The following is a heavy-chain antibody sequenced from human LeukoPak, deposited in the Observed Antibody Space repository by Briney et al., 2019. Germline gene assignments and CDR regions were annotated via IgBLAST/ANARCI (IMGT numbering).Heavy chain of an antibody. V-gene: IGHV4-59*01. Sequence: PSETLSLTCAVYGGSFSGYYWGWVRQPPGKGLEWIGYIYYSGSTNYNPSLKSRVTISVDTSKNQFSPKLSSVTAADTAVYYYATVNYYYYYMDVWGKGTTVTISS. J-gene: IGHJ6*03. CDR1: GGSFSGYY. CDR2: IYYSGST. D-gene: IGHD2/OR15-2a*01. CDR3: ATVNYYYYYMDV.